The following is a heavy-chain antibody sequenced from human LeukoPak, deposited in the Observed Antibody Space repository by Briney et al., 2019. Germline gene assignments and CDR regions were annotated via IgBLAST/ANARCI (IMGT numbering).Heavy chain of an antibody. J-gene: IGHJ6*03. CDR1: GYSISSGYY. Sequence: PSETLSLTCTVSGYSISSGYYWGWIRQPPGKGLEWIGSIYHSGSTYYNPSLKSRVTISVDTSKNQFSLKLSSVTAADTAVYYCARGPRTLYSNYFYYYYYMDVWGKGTTVTVSS. V-gene: IGHV4-38-2*02. D-gene: IGHD2/OR15-2a*01. CDR3: ARGPRTLYSNYFYYYYYMDV. CDR2: IYHSGST.